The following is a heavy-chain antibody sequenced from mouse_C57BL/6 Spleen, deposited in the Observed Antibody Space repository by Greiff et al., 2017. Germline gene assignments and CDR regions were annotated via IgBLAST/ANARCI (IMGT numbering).Heavy chain of an antibody. Sequence: QVQLQQSGPGLVAPSPSLSITCTVSGFSLTSYGVSWVRQPPGKGLEWLGVIWGDGSTNYHSALISRLSISKDNSKSQVFLKLNSLQTDDTAAYYCAKITTVVEEAWFAYWGQGTLVTVSA. J-gene: IGHJ3*01. CDR2: IWGDGST. CDR3: AKITTVVEEAWFAY. D-gene: IGHD1-1*01. V-gene: IGHV2-3*01. CDR1: GFSLTSYG.